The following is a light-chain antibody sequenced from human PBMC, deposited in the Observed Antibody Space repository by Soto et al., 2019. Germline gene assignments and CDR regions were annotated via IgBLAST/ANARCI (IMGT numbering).Light chain of an antibody. CDR1: NSNIGRNT. V-gene: IGLV1-44*01. CDR2: SDD. CDR3: AAWDDTRRARV. Sequence: QSVLTQPPSASGTPGQRVTISCSGSNSNIGRNTVSWYQQVPGTAPKSLIYSDDQRPSGVPDRISGSRSGTSASLAISGLQSGDEAEYYCAAWDDTRRARVFGGGTQLTVL. J-gene: IGLJ2*01.